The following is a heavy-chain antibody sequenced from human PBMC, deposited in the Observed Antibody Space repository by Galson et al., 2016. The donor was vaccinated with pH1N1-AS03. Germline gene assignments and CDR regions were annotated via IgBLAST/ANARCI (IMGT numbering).Heavy chain of an antibody. J-gene: IGHJ4*02. V-gene: IGHV3-30*15. D-gene: IGHD5-18*01. CDR1: GFAFNFNS. Sequence: SLRLSCAASGFAFNFNSKHWVRQAPGKGLEWIAVLSYAGTSEYFADSVKGRFAVSRDNAKNTLYLQMSNLRVEDTAVYYCAKEGGYTFGQQHLDFWGQGTLVIVSS. CDR3: AKEGGYTFGQQHLDF. CDR2: LSYAGTSE.